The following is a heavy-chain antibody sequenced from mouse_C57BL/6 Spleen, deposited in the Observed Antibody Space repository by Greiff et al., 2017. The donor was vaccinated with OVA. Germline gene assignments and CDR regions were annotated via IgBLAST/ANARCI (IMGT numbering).Heavy chain of an antibody. D-gene: IGHD1-1*01. V-gene: IGHV1-82*01. CDR1: GYVFSSSW. Sequence: VQRVESGPELVKPGASVKISCKASGYVFSSSWMNWVKQRPGKGLEWIGRIYPGDGDTNYNGKFKGKATLTADKSSSTAYMQLSSLTSEDSAVYFCARWGHYYGSSYYFDYWGQGTTLTVSS. CDR2: IYPGDGDT. CDR3: ARWGHYYGSSYYFDY. J-gene: IGHJ2*01.